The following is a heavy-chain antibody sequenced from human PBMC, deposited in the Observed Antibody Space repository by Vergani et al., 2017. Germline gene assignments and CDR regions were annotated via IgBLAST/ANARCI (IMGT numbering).Heavy chain of an antibody. CDR1: GGSISSYY. J-gene: IGHJ4*02. CDR2: IYYSGST. CDR3: AREVAGIVASGFDY. D-gene: IGHD1-26*01. V-gene: IGHV4-59*01. Sequence: QVQLQESGPGLVKPSETLSLTCTVSGGSISSYYWSWIRQPPGKGLEWIGYIYYSGSTNYNPSLKSRVTISVDTSKNQFSLKLSSVTAADTAVYYCAREVAGIVASGFDYWGQGTLVTVSS.